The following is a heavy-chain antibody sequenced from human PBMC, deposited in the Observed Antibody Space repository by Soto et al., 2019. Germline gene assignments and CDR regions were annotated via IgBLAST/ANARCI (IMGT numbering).Heavy chain of an antibody. J-gene: IGHJ6*02. CDR2: INQDGSDK. CDR1: GFTFTNYW. D-gene: IGHD3-3*01. CDR3: ARDQRTGITIFGVEAPRGMDV. V-gene: IGHV3-7*03. Sequence: GGSLRLSCAASGFTFTNYWMTWVRQAPGKGLEWVANINQDGSDKNYVDSVKGRFTISRDNAKNTLHLQMNSLRAEDTAVYYCARDQRTGITIFGVEAPRGMDVWGQGTTVTVSS.